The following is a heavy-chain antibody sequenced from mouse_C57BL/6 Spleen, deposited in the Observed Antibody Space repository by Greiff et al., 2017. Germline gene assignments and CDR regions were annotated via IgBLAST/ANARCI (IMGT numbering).Heavy chain of an antibody. D-gene: IGHD1-1*01. J-gene: IGHJ4*01. CDR3: ARDRVITTVVAEDYYAMDY. Sequence: EVKVVESGGGLVKPGGSLKLSCAASGFTFSSYAMSWVRQTPDKRLEWVATISDGGSYTYYPDNVKGRFTISRDNAKNNLYLQMSHLKSEDTAMYYCARDRVITTVVAEDYYAMDYWGQGTSVTVSS. V-gene: IGHV5-4*01. CDR2: ISDGGSYT. CDR1: GFTFSSYA.